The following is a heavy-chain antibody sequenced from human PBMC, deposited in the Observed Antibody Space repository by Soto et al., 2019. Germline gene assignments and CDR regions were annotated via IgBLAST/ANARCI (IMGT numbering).Heavy chain of an antibody. V-gene: IGHV1-69*01. CDR2: IIPIFGTA. CDR1: RVAFSKFI. CDR3: AKVRYSSPMGYYYGMDV. D-gene: IGHD6-19*01. J-gene: IGHJ6*02. Sequence: QAQLEQSGGEVKKPGSSVKVSCKASRVAFSKFIVTWVRQAPGLGLELVGGIIPIFGTANYAQKFQGRVTINAYESTSTSYMEVNNLRSEDTAVYYCAKVRYSSPMGYYYGMDVWGQGTTVTVSS.